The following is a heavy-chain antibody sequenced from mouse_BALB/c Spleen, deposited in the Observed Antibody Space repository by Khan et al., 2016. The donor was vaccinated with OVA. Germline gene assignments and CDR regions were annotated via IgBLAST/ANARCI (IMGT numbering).Heavy chain of an antibody. J-gene: IGHJ4*01. CDR1: GFTFTNYG. CDR3: ARVGYNGTMDC. D-gene: IGHD2-14*01. CDR2: INTYTGEP. Sequence: QIQLVQSGPELKKPGETVQISCKASGFTFTNYGMNWVKQAPGKGLKWMGWINTYTGEPTFADDFKGRFAFSLETSASTAYLQINRRKNEDTATYFCARVGYNGTMDCWGQGTSVTVAS. V-gene: IGHV9-3-1*01.